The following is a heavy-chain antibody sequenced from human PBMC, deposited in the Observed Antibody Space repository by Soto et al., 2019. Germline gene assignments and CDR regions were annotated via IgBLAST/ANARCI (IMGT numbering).Heavy chain of an antibody. Sequence: PGESLKISCKGSGYSFTSYWIGWVRQMPGKGLEWMGIIYPGDSDTRYSPSFQGQVTISADKSISTAYLQWSSLKASDTAMYYCASTSHYYYYGMDVWGQGTTVPVSS. V-gene: IGHV5-51*01. CDR3: ASTSHYYYYGMDV. J-gene: IGHJ6*02. CDR1: GYSFTSYW. CDR2: IYPGDSDT.